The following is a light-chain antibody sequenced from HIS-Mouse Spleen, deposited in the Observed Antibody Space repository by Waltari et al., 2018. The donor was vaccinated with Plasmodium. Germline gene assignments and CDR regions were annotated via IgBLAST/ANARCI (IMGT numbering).Light chain of an antibody. Sequence: SYELTQPPSVSVSPGQTARLTCSGAALPKHYAYWYQQKSGQAPVLVIYEDSKRPSGIPERFSGSSSGTMATLTISGAQVEDEADYYCYSTDSSGNHRVFGGGTKLTVL. CDR3: YSTDSSGNHRV. CDR2: EDS. CDR1: ALPKHY. V-gene: IGLV3-10*01. J-gene: IGLJ3*02.